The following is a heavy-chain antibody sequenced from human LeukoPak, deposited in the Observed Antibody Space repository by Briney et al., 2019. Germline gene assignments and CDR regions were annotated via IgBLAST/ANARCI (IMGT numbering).Heavy chain of an antibody. CDR1: GGSISSYY. V-gene: IGHV4-59*01. CDR2: IYCSGST. D-gene: IGHD6-13*01. J-gene: IGHJ6*02. Sequence: SETLSLTCTVSGGSISSYYWSWIRQPPGKGLEWIGYIYCSGSTNYNPSLKSRVTISVDTSKNQFSLKLSSVTAADTAVYYCAGSSSSYYGMDVWGQGTTVTVSS. CDR3: AGSSSSYYGMDV.